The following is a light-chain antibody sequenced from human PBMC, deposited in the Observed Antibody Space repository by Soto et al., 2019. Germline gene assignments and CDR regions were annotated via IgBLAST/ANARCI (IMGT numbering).Light chain of an antibody. CDR3: QQYGGSPRT. J-gene: IGKJ1*01. V-gene: IGKV3-20*01. CDR1: QSVSSSY. Sequence: EIVLTQSPGTLSLSPGERATLPCRASQSVSSSYLAWYQQKPGQAPRLLIYGASTRATGIPDRFSGSGSGTDFTLTISRLEPEDFAVYYCQQYGGSPRTFGQGTKVDIK. CDR2: GAS.